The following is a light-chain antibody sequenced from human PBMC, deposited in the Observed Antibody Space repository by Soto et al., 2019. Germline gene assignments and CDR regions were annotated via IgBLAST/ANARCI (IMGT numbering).Light chain of an antibody. V-gene: IGLV2-8*01. J-gene: IGLJ3*02. CDR3: SSYAGRPCL. CDR1: GSDIGAYDY. CDR2: EVT. Sequence: QSVLTQPPSASGSPGQSVTISCTGTGSDIGAYDYVSWYQQYPGKAPKLMIYEVTKRPSGVPDRISGSKSGNTASLTISGLQTEDEADYYCSSYAGRPCLFGGGTKLTVL.